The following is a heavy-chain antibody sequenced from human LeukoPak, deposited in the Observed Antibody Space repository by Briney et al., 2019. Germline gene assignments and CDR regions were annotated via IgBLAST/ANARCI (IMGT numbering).Heavy chain of an antibody. Sequence: GESLKISCKGSGYSFTSDWIGWVRQMPGKGLEWMGIIFPGDSDTRYSPSFEGQVTISADTSISTAYLQWSSLKASDTAMYYCARRRKAYYNGMDVWGQGTMVTVSS. J-gene: IGHJ6*02. CDR3: ARRRKAYYNGMDV. D-gene: IGHD1-14*01. CDR2: IFPGDSDT. V-gene: IGHV5-51*01. CDR1: GYSFTSDW.